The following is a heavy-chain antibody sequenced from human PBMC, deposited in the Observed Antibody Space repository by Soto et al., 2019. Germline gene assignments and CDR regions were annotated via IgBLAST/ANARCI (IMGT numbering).Heavy chain of an antibody. J-gene: IGHJ3*02. CDR1: GDTFTSYA. D-gene: IGHD6-6*01. CDR3: ARDLRRSLYSSIAICAFDI. CDR2: INAGNGNT. Sequence: ASVKVSCKASGDTFTSYAMHWVRQAPGQRLEWMGWINAGNGNTKYSQKFQGRVTITRDTSASTAYMELSSLRSEDTAVYYCARDLRRSLYSSIAICAFDIWGQGTMVTVS. V-gene: IGHV1-3*01.